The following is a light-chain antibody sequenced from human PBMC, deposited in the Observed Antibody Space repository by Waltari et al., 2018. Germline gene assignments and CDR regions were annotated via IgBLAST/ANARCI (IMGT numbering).Light chain of an antibody. J-gene: IGKJ2*01. CDR3: QQYNNRPPYT. CDR2: GAS. Sequence: EIVMTQSPATLSVSPGERASISCRASKSITTNVAWYQKKPGQAPRLLIFGASTRATDSPARCSGSGSGTEFTLTISGLQSEDFAVYYCQQYNNRPPYTFGQGTKLEIK. V-gene: IGKV3-15*01. CDR1: KSITTN.